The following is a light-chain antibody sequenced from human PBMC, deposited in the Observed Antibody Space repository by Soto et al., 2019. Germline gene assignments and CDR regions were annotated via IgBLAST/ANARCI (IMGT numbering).Light chain of an antibody. CDR2: GAS. J-gene: IGKJ1*01. CDR3: QQYHNWPSWT. CDR1: QSVSSN. V-gene: IGKV3-15*01. Sequence: EIVMTQSPATLSVSPGERATLSCRASQSVSSNLAWYQQKPGQAPRLLIYGASTRATGIPASFSGSGSGTEFTLTISRLQSEDFAVYYWQQYHNWPSWTFGQGTKVEIK.